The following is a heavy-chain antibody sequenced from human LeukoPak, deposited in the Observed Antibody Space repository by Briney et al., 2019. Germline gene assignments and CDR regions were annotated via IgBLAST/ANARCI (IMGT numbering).Heavy chain of an antibody. J-gene: IGHJ4*02. CDR3: ARDRGYSYGSYFDY. Sequence: ASVKVSCKASGGTFSSYAISWVRQAPGQGLEWMGRTIPILGIANYAQKFQGRVTITADKSTSTAYMELSSLRSEDTAVYYCARDRGYSYGSYFDYWGQGTLVTVSS. CDR1: GGTFSSYA. V-gene: IGHV1-69*04. CDR2: TIPILGIA. D-gene: IGHD5-18*01.